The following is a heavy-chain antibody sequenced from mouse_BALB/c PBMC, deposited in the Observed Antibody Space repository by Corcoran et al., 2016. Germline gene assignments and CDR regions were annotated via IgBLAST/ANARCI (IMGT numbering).Heavy chain of an antibody. CDR3: ANWDWYFDV. CDR1: GFNIKDTY. CDR2: IDPANGNT. Sequence: EVQLQQSGAELVKPGASVKLSCTASGFNIKDTYMHWVKQRPEQGLEWIGRIDPANGNTKDDTKFQGKATITADTSSNTAYLQLSSLTSEDTAVYYCANWDWYFDVWGAGTTVTVSS. D-gene: IGHD4-1*01. J-gene: IGHJ1*01. V-gene: IGHV14-3*02.